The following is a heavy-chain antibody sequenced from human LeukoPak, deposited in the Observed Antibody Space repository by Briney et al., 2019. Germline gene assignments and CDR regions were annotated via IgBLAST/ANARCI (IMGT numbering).Heavy chain of an antibody. CDR3: ARQALGARAWFDP. J-gene: IGHJ5*02. CDR2: IYYSGST. CDR1: GGSMSSSSYC. V-gene: IGHV4-39*01. Sequence: SETLSLTCGVSGGSMSSSSYCWGWIRQPPGKGLEWIGSIYYSGSTYYNPSLKSRVTISVDSSKNQCSLKLSSVTAADTAVYYCARQALGARAWFDPWGQGTLVTVS. D-gene: IGHD1-26*01.